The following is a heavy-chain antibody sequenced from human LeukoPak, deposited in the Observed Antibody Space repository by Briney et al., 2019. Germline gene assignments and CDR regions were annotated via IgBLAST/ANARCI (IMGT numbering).Heavy chain of an antibody. CDR3: ATWYYYDSSAYYLSY. CDR2: INSDGSST. D-gene: IGHD3-22*01. Sequence: PGGSLRLSCAASGFTFSSYWMHWVRQAPGKGLVWVSRINSDGSSTSYADSEKGRFTISRDNAKNTLYLQMNSLRAEDTAVYYCATWYYYDSSAYYLSYWGQGTLVTVSS. J-gene: IGHJ4*02. CDR1: GFTFSSYW. V-gene: IGHV3-74*01.